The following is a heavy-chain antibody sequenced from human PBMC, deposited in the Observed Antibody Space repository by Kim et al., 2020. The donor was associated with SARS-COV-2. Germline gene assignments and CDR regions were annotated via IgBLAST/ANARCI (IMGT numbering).Heavy chain of an antibody. V-gene: IGHV4-59*03. CDR3: VSKRADSSGFIDS. D-gene: IGHD3-22*01. J-gene: IGHJ4*02. Sequence: GASFSGNYWSWIRQSPGRGLEWIGYIHHTGTTNYNPSLKSRVAISVDSSKNQFSLNLNSMTTADTAVYYCVSKRADSSGFIDSWGQGTLVTVSS. CDR1: GASFSGNY. CDR2: IHHTGTT.